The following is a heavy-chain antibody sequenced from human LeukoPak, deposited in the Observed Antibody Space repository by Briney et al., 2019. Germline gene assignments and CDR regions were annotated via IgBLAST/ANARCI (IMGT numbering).Heavy chain of an antibody. CDR1: GGSISSGGYY. Sequence: PSETLSLTCTVSGGSISSGGYYWSWIRQHPGKGLVWVARINQNGITTTYTDSVKGRFTISRDNAKNTLYLQMNSLRAEDTAVYYCARDFAGDRDYWGQGTLVTVSS. CDR2: INQNGITT. D-gene: IGHD4-17*01. J-gene: IGHJ4*02. V-gene: IGHV3-74*01. CDR3: ARDFAGDRDY.